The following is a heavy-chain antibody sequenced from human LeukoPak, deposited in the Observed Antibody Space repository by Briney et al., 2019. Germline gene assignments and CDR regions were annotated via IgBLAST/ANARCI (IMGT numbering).Heavy chain of an antibody. V-gene: IGHV1-8*01. CDR1: GYTFTSCD. Sequence: ASVKVSCKASGYTFTSCDINWVRQATGQGLEWLGWMNPNSGNTGYGQNFQDRITMTRDISIGTAYMELTNLTSEDTAIYYCTRGSSGRRDGWGQGTLVTVST. CDR3: TRGSSGRRDG. J-gene: IGHJ1*01. D-gene: IGHD6-19*01. CDR2: MNPNSGNT.